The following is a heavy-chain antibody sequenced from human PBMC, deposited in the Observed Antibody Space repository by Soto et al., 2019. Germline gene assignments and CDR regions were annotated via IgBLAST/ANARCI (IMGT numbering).Heavy chain of an antibody. J-gene: IGHJ4*02. CDR1: GGSFSDYY. D-gene: IGHD2-2*01. Sequence: PSETLSLTCAVYGGSFSDYYWSWIRQPPGKGLEWIGEINHSGSTNYNPSLKSRVTISVDTSKNKFSLKLISVTAADMAVYFCSRGRGGRHCNNSGCRMLDYWGQGTLVTVSS. CDR3: SRGRGGRHCNNSGCRMLDY. CDR2: INHSGST. V-gene: IGHV4-34*01.